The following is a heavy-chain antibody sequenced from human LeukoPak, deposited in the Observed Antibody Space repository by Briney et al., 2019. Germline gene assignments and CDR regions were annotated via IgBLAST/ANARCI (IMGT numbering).Heavy chain of an antibody. V-gene: IGHV3-15*01. Sequence: GGSLRLSCATSGFTFSNAWMSWVRQAPGKGLEWVGRIKRKSDGETTDYAASVKGRSTISRDDSKNTLSLQMNSLKTEDTAVYYCSTEWNYGSGSIFDYWGQGTLVTVAS. CDR3: STEWNYGSGSIFDY. CDR2: IKRKSDGETT. CDR1: GFTFSNAW. J-gene: IGHJ4*02. D-gene: IGHD3-10*01.